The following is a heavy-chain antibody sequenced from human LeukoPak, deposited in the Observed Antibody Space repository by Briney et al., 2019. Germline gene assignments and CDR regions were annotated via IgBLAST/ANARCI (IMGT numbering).Heavy chain of an antibody. D-gene: IGHD3-9*01. CDR3: ARGKNYYDSLTGYLIGDAFDI. J-gene: IGHJ3*02. V-gene: IGHV4-34*01. CDR1: GGSFSGYY. Sequence: SETLSLTCAVYGGSFSGYYWSWIRQPPGKGLEWIGEINHSGSTNYNPSLKSRVTISVDTSKNQFSLKLSSVTAADTAVYYCARGKNYYDSLTGYLIGDAFDIWGQGTMVTVSS. CDR2: INHSGST.